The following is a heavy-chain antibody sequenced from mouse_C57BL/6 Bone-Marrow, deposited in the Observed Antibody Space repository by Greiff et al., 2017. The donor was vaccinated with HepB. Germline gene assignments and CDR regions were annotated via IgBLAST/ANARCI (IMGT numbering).Heavy chain of an antibody. Sequence: EVHLVESGPGLAKPSQTLSLTCSVTGYSITSDYWNWIRKFPGNKLEYMGYISYSGSTYYNPSLKSRISITRDTSKNQYYLQLNSVTTEDTATYYCARATIPSYWYFDVWGTGTTVTVSS. CDR1: GYSITSDY. J-gene: IGHJ1*03. CDR2: ISYSGST. D-gene: IGHD2-1*01. CDR3: ARATIPSYWYFDV. V-gene: IGHV3-8*01.